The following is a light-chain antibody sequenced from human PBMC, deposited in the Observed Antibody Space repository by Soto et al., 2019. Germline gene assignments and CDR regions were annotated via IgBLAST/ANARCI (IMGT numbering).Light chain of an antibody. J-gene: IGLJ2*01. Sequence: SYELTQPPSVSVGPGQTANITCGGDDIGDKSVHWYQQMAGQAPVVVVSDDTDRPSGIPERFSGSNSGNTATLTISRVKVGDEADYYCQVWDSDSHHVVFGGGTKVTVL. CDR2: DDT. V-gene: IGLV3-21*02. CDR3: QVWDSDSHHVV. CDR1: DIGDKS.